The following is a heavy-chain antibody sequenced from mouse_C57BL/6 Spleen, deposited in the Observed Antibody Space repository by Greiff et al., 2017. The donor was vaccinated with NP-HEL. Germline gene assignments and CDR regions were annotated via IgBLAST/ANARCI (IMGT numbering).Heavy chain of an antibody. CDR3: ADYYGSR. D-gene: IGHD1-1*01. V-gene: IGHV1-59*01. CDR1: GYTFTSYW. Sequence: QVQLQQPGAELVRPGTSVKLSCKASGYTFTSYWMHWVKQRPGQGLEWIGVIDPSDSYTNYNQKFKGKATLTVDTSSSTAYMQLSSLTSEDSAVYYCADYYGSRWGQGTTLTVSS. CDR2: IDPSDSYT. J-gene: IGHJ2*01.